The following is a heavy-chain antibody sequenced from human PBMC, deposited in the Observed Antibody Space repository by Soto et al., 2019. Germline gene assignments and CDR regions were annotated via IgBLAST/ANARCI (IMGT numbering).Heavy chain of an antibody. CDR1: SFSFSSSG. D-gene: IGHD1-26*01. CDR3: ARSSGSYFAAFYDT. Sequence: QAQLEESGGGVVQPGTSLRLSCSASSFSFSSSGMHWVRQPPGKGLEWVAAIWDDGGNKYYADSVRGRFTISRDNSKNTLFLQMNSLRAEDTALYHCARSSGSYFAAFYDTWGQGTLVSVSS. CDR2: IWDDGGNK. V-gene: IGHV3-33*01. J-gene: IGHJ4*02.